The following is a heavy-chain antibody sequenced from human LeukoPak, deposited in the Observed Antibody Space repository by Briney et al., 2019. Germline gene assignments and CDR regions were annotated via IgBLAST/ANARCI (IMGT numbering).Heavy chain of an antibody. J-gene: IGHJ4*02. CDR2: INSDGSSI. CDR1: GFTLSTYW. Sequence: GGSLRLSCTPSGFTLSTYWMHWVRRAPGKGLVWISRINSDGSSIIYADSVKGRFTISRDNAENTLYLQMNSLRAEDTAVYYCVRASRTPYYSDSGLWFYFDNWGQGTLVTVSS. D-gene: IGHD3-10*01. V-gene: IGHV3-74*01. CDR3: VRASRTPYYSDSGLWFYFDN.